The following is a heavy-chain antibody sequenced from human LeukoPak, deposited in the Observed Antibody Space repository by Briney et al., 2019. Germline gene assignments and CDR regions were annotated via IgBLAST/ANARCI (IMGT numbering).Heavy chain of an antibody. V-gene: IGHV4-31*03. CDR1: GGSISSGGYY. J-gene: IGHJ4*02. CDR2: IYYSVST. Sequence: SETLSLTCTVSGGSISSGGYYWSWIRQHPGKGLEWIGYIYYSVSTYYNPSLKSRVTISVDTSKNQFSLKLSSVTAADTAVYYCARVVRIQLWNFDYWGQGTLVTVSS. D-gene: IGHD5-18*01. CDR3: ARVVRIQLWNFDY.